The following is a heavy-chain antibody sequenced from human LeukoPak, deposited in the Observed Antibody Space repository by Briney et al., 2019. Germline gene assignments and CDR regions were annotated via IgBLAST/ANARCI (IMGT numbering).Heavy chain of an antibody. CDR3: AGRGGLEDQPLPYNWFDP. V-gene: IGHV1-69*13. D-gene: IGHD2-2*01. Sequence: SVTVSCKASGGTFSSYAISWVRQAPGQGLEWMGGIIPIFGTANFAQKFQGRVTITADESTSTAYMELSSLRSEDTAVYYCAGRGGLEDQPLPYNWFDPWGQGTLVTVSS. CDR2: IIPIFGTA. CDR1: GGTFSSYA. J-gene: IGHJ5*02.